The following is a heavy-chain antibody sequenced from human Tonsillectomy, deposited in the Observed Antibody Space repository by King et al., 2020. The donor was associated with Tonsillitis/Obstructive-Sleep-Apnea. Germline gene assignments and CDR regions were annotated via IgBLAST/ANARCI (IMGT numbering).Heavy chain of an antibody. CDR3: ARFGAATGPQVEY. CDR1: GGSVSSYY. D-gene: IGHD3-3*01. V-gene: IGHV4-59*02. Sequence: QLQESGPGLVKPSETLSLTCTVSGGSVSSYYWSWIRQPPGKGLEWIGYIYHSGTTNYNPSLKSRVTISLDTSKDQFSLKLSSVTAADTAGYYCARFGAATGPQVEYWGQGTLVTVSS. J-gene: IGHJ4*02. CDR2: IYHSGTT.